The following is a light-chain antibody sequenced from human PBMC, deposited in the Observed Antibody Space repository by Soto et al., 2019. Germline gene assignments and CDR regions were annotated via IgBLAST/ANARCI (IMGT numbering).Light chain of an antibody. CDR2: EVS. CDR1: SSDVGGYNY. Sequence: QSVLTQPASVSGTPGQSITISCTGTSSDVGGYNYVSWYQQHPGKAPKLMIYEVSNRPSGVSNRFSGSNSGNTASLTISGLQAEDEADYYCSSYTSSSTLVFGTRTKVTVL. V-gene: IGLV2-14*01. CDR3: SSYTSSSTLV. J-gene: IGLJ1*01.